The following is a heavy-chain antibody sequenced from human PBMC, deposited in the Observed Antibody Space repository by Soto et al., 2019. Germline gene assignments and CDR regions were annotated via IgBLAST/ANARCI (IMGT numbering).Heavy chain of an antibody. J-gene: IGHJ3*02. Sequence: ASVKVSFKASGDFNGYTITWVRQASGQGLEWMGRIIPLLGPTSSARKFQGRVTITADESTSTAYMELSSLRSEDTAVYYCASPTMIVEDDAFDIWGQGTMVTVSS. CDR2: IIPLLGPT. V-gene: IGHV1-69*08. D-gene: IGHD3-22*01. CDR1: GDFNGYT. CDR3: ASPTMIVEDDAFDI.